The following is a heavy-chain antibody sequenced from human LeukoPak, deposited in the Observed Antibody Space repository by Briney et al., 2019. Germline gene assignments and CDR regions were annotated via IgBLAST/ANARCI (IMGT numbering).Heavy chain of an antibody. V-gene: IGHV3-23*01. CDR2: IRSNGETV. CDR1: GFTFSRIA. CDR3: AKGQELDDGVFDS. D-gene: IGHD1-1*01. J-gene: IGHJ4*02. Sequence: GGSLRLSCAASGFTFSRIAMSWVRQAPGKGLEWVSAIRSNGETVYNADSVKGRFTISRDNSRQTLFLQMSSLRVEDTATYYCAKGQELDDGVFDSWGQGTLVTVSS.